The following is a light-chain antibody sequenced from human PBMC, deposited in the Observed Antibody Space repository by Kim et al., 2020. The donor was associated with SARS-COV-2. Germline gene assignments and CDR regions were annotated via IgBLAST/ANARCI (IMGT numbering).Light chain of an antibody. J-gene: IGLJ3*02. CDR3: YSAADNNLV. CDR1: VLAKKY. V-gene: IGLV3-27*01. CDR2: KDS. Sequence: CTRRPPRITCYGDVLAKKYARWVQQKPGQAPGLVIYKDSARPSGIPERFSGSSSGTTVTLTISGAQVEDEADYYCYSAADNNLVFGGGTQLTVL.